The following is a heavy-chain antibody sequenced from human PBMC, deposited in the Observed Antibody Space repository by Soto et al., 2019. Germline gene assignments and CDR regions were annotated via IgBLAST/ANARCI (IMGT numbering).Heavy chain of an antibody. D-gene: IGHD3-10*01. CDR2: ISYDGSNK. Sequence: QVQLVESGGGVVQPGRSLRLSCAASGFTFSSYGMHWVRQAPGKGLEWEAVISYDGSNKYYADSVKGLFTISRDNSKSMLYLHMSSLMAEDTAVYYCAPWFGALDYWGQGTLVTVSS. V-gene: IGHV3-30*03. CDR1: GFTFSSYG. J-gene: IGHJ4*02. CDR3: APWFGALDY.